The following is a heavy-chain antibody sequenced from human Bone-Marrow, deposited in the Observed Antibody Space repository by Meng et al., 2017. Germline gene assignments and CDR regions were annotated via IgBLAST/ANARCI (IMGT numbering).Heavy chain of an antibody. V-gene: IGHV4-59*01. CDR3: AREGYYGSGSYPDLSYGMDV. J-gene: IGHJ6*02. Sequence: SETLSLTCTVSGGSISSYYWSWIRQPPGKGLEWIGYIYYSGSTNYNPSLKSRVTISVDTSKNQFSLKLSSVTAADTAVYYCAREGYYGSGSYPDLSYGMDVWGQGTTVTVSS. CDR1: GGSISSYY. CDR2: IYYSGST. D-gene: IGHD3-10*01.